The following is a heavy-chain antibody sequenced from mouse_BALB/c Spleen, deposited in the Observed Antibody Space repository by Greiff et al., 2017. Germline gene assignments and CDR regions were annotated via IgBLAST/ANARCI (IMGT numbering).Heavy chain of an antibody. J-gene: IGHJ3*01. CDR2: ISSGGST. D-gene: IGHD1-2*01. CDR1: GFTFSSYA. CDR3: ARGRIPYYGSFAY. Sequence: EVKLQESGGGLVKPGGSLKLSCAASGFTFSSYAMSWVRQTPEKRLEWVASISSGGSTYYPDSVKGRFTISRDNARNILYLQMSSLRSEDTAMYYCARGRIPYYGSFAYWGQGTLVTVSA. V-gene: IGHV5-6-5*01.